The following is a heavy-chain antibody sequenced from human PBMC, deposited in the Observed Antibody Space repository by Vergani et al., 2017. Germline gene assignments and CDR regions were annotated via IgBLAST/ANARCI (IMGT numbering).Heavy chain of an antibody. V-gene: IGHV3-11*05. J-gene: IGHJ3*02. D-gene: IGHD6-13*01. CDR1: GFSFSDYY. CDR3: ARLGIAAAAQGAFDI. Sequence: QVQLVESGGGLVKPGGSLRLSCAASGFSFSDYYMSWIRQAPGTGLEWVSDISSSSSDTNYADSVKGRFTISRDNAKSSLYLQMSSLRAEDTAVYYCARLGIAAAAQGAFDIWGQGTMVTVSS. CDR2: ISSSSSDT.